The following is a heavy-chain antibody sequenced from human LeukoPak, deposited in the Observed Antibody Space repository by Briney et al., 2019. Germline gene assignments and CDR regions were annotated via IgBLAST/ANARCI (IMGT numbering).Heavy chain of an antibody. J-gene: IGHJ3*02. Sequence: SETLSLTCTVSGGSISSSSYYWSWIRQPPGKGLEWIGEINHSGSTNYNPSLKSRVTISVDTSKNQFSLKLSSVTAADTAVYYCASGNAFDIWGQGTMVTVSS. D-gene: IGHD1-1*01. CDR1: GGSISSSSYY. CDR3: ASGNAFDI. V-gene: IGHV4-39*07. CDR2: INHSGST.